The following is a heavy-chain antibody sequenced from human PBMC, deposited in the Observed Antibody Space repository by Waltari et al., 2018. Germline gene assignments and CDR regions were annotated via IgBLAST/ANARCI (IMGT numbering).Heavy chain of an antibody. Sequence: QVQLQESGPGLVKPSETLSLTCSVSGAYFESSSHYWGWVRQPPGKGLEWIGSSYYSGSTYYNPSLKSRVNMSVDTANYQFSLKVTSVTAADTAIYYCARTAYDHLTGYPTLDHWGQGILVTVSS. CDR1: GAYFESSSHY. V-gene: IGHV4-39*07. CDR2: SYYSGST. CDR3: ARTAYDHLTGYPTLDH. D-gene: IGHD3-9*01. J-gene: IGHJ4*02.